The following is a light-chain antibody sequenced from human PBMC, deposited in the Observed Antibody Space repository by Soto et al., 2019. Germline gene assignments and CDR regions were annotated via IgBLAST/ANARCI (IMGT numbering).Light chain of an antibody. CDR1: SSNIGSNT. CDR3: AAWDDSLNGPSVV. V-gene: IGLV1-44*01. Sequence: QSVLTQPPSASGTPGQRVTISCSGSSSNIGSNTVNWYQQLPGTAPKLLIYSNNQRPSGVPDPFSGSKSGTSASLAISGLQSEDEADYYCAAWDDSLNGPSVVFGGGTKLTVL. J-gene: IGLJ2*01. CDR2: SNN.